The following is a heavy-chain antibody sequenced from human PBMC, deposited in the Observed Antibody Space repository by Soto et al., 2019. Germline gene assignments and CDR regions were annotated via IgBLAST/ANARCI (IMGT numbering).Heavy chain of an antibody. V-gene: IGHV4-59*01. D-gene: IGHD4-17*01. CDR3: ARDSRSTVTMFDY. Sequence: QVQLQESGPGLVKPSETLSLTCTVSGGSISGSYWSWIRQPPGKGLEWIGYIYYSGSTNYNPSLKSRVTISVDTSKNQFSLKLSSVTAADTDVYYCARDSRSTVTMFDYWGRGTLVTVSS. CDR2: IYYSGST. CDR1: GGSISGSY. J-gene: IGHJ4*02.